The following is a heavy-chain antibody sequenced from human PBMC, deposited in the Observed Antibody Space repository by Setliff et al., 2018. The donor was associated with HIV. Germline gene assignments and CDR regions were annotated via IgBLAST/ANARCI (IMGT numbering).Heavy chain of an antibody. D-gene: IGHD1-1*01. CDR2: INTSGTT. Sequence: PSETLSLTCSVSGGSISSATYYWNWIRQPAGKALEWIGRINTSGTTIYSPSLKSRVTISLDKSNNQYSLKLSAVTAADTAVSCCARDFKGYNSPCRFDPWGQGXXXXVSS. J-gene: IGHJ5*02. V-gene: IGHV4-61*02. CDR1: GGSISSATYY. CDR3: ARDFKGYNSPCRFDP.